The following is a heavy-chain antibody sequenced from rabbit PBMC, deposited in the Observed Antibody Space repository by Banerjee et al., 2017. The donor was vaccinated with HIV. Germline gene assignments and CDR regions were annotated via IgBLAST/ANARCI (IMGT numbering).Heavy chain of an antibody. J-gene: IGHJ5*01. D-gene: IGHD2-1*01. V-gene: IGHV1S45*01. CDR2: IYTGNGNI. CDR3: ARSNDHAGDPDWLDL. Sequence: QEQLEESGGGLVKPEGSLTLTCKASGFDFSNYGISWVRQAPGKGPEWIACIYTGNGNIYYASWAKGRFTISKTSSTTVTLQMTSLTAADTATYFCARSNDHAGDPDWLDLWGPGTLVTVS. CDR1: GFDFSNYG.